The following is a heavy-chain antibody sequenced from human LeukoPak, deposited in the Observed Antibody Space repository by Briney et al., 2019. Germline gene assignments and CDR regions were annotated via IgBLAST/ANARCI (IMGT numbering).Heavy chain of an antibody. CDR3: ARDRGYGSGSNFDY. J-gene: IGHJ4*02. D-gene: IGHD3-10*01. V-gene: IGHV3-21*01. CDR1: GFKFSSYS. CDR2: ISSSSSYI. Sequence: GGSLRLSCAASGFKFSSYSMKWVRQAPGKGLEWVSFISSSSSYIYYADSVKGRFTISRDNAKNSLYLQMNSLRAEDTAVYYCARDRGYGSGSNFDYWGQGTLVTVSS.